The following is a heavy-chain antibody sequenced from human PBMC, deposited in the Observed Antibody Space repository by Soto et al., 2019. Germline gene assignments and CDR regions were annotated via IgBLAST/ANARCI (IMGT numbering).Heavy chain of an antibody. CDR3: ARDMGYITGTLYYYYGMDV. V-gene: IGHV3-53*01. CDR2: IYSGGST. Sequence: GGSLRLSCAASGFTVSSNYMSWVRQAPGKGLEWVSVIYSGGSTYYADSVKGRFTISRDNSKNTLYLQMNSLRAEDTAVYYCARDMGYITGTLYYYYGMDVWGQGTTVTVSS. D-gene: IGHD1-20*01. CDR1: GFTVSSNY. J-gene: IGHJ6*02.